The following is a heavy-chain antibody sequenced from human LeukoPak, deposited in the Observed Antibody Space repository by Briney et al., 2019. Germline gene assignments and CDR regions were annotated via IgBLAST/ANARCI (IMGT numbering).Heavy chain of an antibody. V-gene: IGHV4-4*02. D-gene: IGHD3-22*01. Sequence: SGTLSLTCAVSGGSVSHSNWWTWVRQSPGKGLEWIGEVHPSEGTNYNPSLKSRVTISLDKSKNQFSLELNSVTAADTAIYYCATYYDRSGYKHDYWGQGTLVTVSS. CDR1: GGSVSHSNW. CDR2: VHPSEGT. J-gene: IGHJ4*02. CDR3: ATYYDRSGYKHDY.